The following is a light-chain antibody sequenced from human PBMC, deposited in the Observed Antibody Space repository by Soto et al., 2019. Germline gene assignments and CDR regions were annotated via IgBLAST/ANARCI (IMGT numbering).Light chain of an antibody. CDR2: AAS. Sequence: AIQMTQSPSSLSASVGDRVTISCRASQDIKNDLGWYQQKPGRAPKRLIYAASSLESGVPSRFSGSGSGTEFNLTISGLQTEDFVTYYCLQDYNYPRSFGGGTKVEIK. V-gene: IGKV1-6*01. CDR1: QDIKND. J-gene: IGKJ4*01. CDR3: LQDYNYPRS.